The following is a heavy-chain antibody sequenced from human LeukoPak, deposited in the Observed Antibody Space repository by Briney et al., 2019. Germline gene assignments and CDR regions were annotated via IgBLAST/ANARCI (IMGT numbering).Heavy chain of an antibody. V-gene: IGHV3-48*01. J-gene: IGHJ4*02. CDR2: ISDSTSSK. CDR3: ARDQYDTWSRRGNFDS. CDR1: RFTFSSCG. Sequence: GGSLRLSCAASRFTFSSCGMNWVRQAPGKGLEWVSYISDSTSSKYYADSVKGRFTISRDNAKNSLYLQMNSLRAEDTAVFYCARDQYDTWSRRGNFDSWGQGTLVIVSS. D-gene: IGHD3-3*01.